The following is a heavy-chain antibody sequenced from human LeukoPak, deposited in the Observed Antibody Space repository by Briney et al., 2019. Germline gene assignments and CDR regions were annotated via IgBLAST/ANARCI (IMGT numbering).Heavy chain of an antibody. J-gene: IGHJ6*02. V-gene: IGHV1-46*01. CDR1: GYTFTSYY. CDR2: INPSGGST. D-gene: IGHD2-15*01. Sequence: ASVKVSCKASGYTFTSYYMHWVRQAPGQGLEWMGIINPSGGSTSYAQKFQGRVTMTRDTSTSTVYMELSSLRSEDTAVYYCARGGIVVVVAASDYYYGMDVWGQGTTVTVSS. CDR3: ARGGIVVVVAASDYYYGMDV.